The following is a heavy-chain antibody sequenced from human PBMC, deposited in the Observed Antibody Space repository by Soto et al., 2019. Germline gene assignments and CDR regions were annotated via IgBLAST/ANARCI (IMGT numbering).Heavy chain of an antibody. D-gene: IGHD5-18*01. J-gene: IGHJ6*02. CDR3: AKDGGYIYTYGMDV. CDR1: GFTFSSYA. CDR2: ISGSGGST. Sequence: GGSLRLSCAASGFTFSSYAMSWVRQAPGKGLEWVSAISGSGGSTYYADSVKGRFTISRDNSKNTLYLQMNSLRAEDTAVYYCAKDGGYIYTYGMDVWGQGTTVTVSS. V-gene: IGHV3-23*01.